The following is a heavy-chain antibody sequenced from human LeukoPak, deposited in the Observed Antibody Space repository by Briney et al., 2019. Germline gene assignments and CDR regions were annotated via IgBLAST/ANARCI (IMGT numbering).Heavy chain of an antibody. CDR3: AKELWELGYFDY. D-gene: IGHD1-26*01. CDR1: GFTFSSYE. Sequence: PGGSLRLSCAASGFTFSSYEMNWVRQAPGKGLEWVSAISGSGGSTYYADSVKGRFTISRDNSKNTLYLQMNSLRAEDTAVYYCAKELWELGYFDYWGQGTLVTVSS. V-gene: IGHV3-23*01. CDR2: ISGSGGST. J-gene: IGHJ4*02.